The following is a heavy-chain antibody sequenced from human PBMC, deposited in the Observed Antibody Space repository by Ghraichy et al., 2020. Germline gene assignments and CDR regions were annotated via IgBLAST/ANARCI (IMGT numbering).Heavy chain of an antibody. V-gene: IGHV2-5*01. CDR3: AHKPYDFWSGYRTTFDP. J-gene: IGHJ5*02. CDR1: GFSLSTSGAG. CDR2: IYWNDDK. Sequence: SGPTLVKPTQTLTLTCTFSGFSLSTSGAGVGWIRQPPGKALEWLALIYWNDDKRYSPSLKSRLTITKDTSKNQVVLTMTNMDPVDTATYYCAHKPYDFWSGYRTTFDPWGQGTLVTVSS. D-gene: IGHD3-3*01.